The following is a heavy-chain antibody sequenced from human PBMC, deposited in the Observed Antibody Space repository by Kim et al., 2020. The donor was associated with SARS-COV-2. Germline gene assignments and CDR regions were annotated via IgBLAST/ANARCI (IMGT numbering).Heavy chain of an antibody. Sequence: ASVKVSCKASGYTFTSYGISWVRQAPGQGLEWMGWISAYNGNTNYAQKLQGRVTMTTDTSTSTAYMELRSLRSDDTAVYYCARVGLGPLHYDILTNYGMDVWGQGTTVTISS. CDR2: ISAYNGNT. CDR1: GYTFTSYG. J-gene: IGHJ6*02. D-gene: IGHD3-9*01. CDR3: ARVGLGPLHYDILTNYGMDV. V-gene: IGHV1-18*01.